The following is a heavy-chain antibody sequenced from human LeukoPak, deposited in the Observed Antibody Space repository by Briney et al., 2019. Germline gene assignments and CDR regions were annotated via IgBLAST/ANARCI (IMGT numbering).Heavy chain of an antibody. CDR3: AAGFDY. J-gene: IGHJ4*02. CDR2: VFYGGST. Sequence: SETLSLTCAVSGDSISSGIYYWGWIRQPPGKGLEWIGSVFYGGSTYYNPSLKTRVTISVDTSKNQFSLQLSSLTAADTAMYYCAAGFDYWGQGTLVTVSS. CDR1: GDSISSGIYY. V-gene: IGHV4-39*01.